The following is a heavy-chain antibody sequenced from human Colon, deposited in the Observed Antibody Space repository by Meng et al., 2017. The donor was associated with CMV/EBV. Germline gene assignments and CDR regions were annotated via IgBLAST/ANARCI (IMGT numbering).Heavy chain of an antibody. CDR3: ARAPYNWNDEGWFDP. D-gene: IGHD1-20*01. CDR1: GYTFTGYY. Sequence: GQLVQSGAGVKKPGASVKVSCKASGYTFTGYYMHWVRQAPGQGLEWMGWINPNSGGTNYAQKFQGRVTMTRDTSISTAYMELSRLRSDDTAVYYCARAPYNWNDEGWFDPWGQGTLVTVSS. J-gene: IGHJ5*02. V-gene: IGHV1-2*02. CDR2: INPNSGGT.